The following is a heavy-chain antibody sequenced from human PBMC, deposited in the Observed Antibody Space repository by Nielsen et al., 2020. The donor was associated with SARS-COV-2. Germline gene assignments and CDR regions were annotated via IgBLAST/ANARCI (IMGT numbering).Heavy chain of an antibody. J-gene: IGHJ3*02. CDR2: ISGSGGST. CDR3: AKATTVTTSPI. CDR1: GFTFSSYA. D-gene: IGHD4-17*01. Sequence: GESLKISCAASGFTFSSYAMSWVRQAPGKGLEWVSAISGSGGSTYYADSVKGRFTISRDNSKSTLYLQMNSLRAEDTAVYYCAKATTVTTSPIWGQGTMVTVSS. V-gene: IGHV3-23*01.